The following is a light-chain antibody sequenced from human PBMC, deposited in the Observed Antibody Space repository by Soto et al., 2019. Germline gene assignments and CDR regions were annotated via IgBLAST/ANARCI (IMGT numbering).Light chain of an antibody. Sequence: EIVLTQSPGTLSLSPGERATLSCRASQSLNTNSLAWYQQKPDQTPRLLIYAASTRDTDIPDRFIGSGSGTDFALTITRLEPEDFALYYCQQYNASPLTFGPGTKLDVK. CDR3: QQYNASPLT. J-gene: IGKJ3*01. CDR2: AAS. CDR1: QSLNTNS. V-gene: IGKV3-20*01.